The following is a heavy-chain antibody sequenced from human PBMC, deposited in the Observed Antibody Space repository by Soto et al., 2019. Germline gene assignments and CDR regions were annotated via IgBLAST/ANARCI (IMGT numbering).Heavy chain of an antibody. Sequence: QVQLVQSGDEVKKPGASVKVSCKASGYIFVNYGIAWVRQAPGQGLEWMGWISPYTGNTHSATKVQGRLTMTTDTSPSTGYMDLRSLTPDDTAVYYGVMVNNSDTPTPQDVRGQGTTVTVSS. CDR3: VMVNNSDTPTPQDV. V-gene: IGHV1-18*01. CDR1: GYIFVNYG. D-gene: IGHD5-18*01. CDR2: ISPYTGNT. J-gene: IGHJ6*02.